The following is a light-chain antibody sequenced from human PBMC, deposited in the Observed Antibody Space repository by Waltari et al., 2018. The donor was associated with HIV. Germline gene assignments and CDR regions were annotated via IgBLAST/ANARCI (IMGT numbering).Light chain of an antibody. J-gene: IGLJ1*01. V-gene: IGLV2-14*01. CDR3: CSYAGTYIV. CDR1: SSDIGAYKH. Sequence: QSALTQPASVSGSRGQSITISCTGTSSDIGAYKHVSWYQHHPAKAPKLMIYEVNSRPSGISSRFSGSKSGNTASLTISVLQAEDEADYYCCSYAGTYIVFGTGTEVTVL. CDR2: EVN.